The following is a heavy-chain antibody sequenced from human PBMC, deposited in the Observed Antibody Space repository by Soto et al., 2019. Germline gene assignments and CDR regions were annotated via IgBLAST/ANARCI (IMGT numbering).Heavy chain of an antibody. Sequence: PGGSLRLSCAASGFTFSSYAMRWVRQAPGKGLEWVAVISYDGSNKYYADSVKGRFTISRDNSKNTLYLQMNSLRAEDTAVYYCARVGYCSSTSCYTGYYYYGMDVWGQGTTVTVSS. D-gene: IGHD2-2*02. CDR2: ISYDGSNK. J-gene: IGHJ6*02. V-gene: IGHV3-30-3*01. CDR1: GFTFSSYA. CDR3: ARVGYCSSTSCYTGYYYYGMDV.